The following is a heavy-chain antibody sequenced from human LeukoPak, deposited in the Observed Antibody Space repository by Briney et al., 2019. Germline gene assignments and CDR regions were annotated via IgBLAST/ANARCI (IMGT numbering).Heavy chain of an antibody. CDR1: GYTLTELS. V-gene: IGHV1-24*01. Sequence: ASVKVSCKVSGYTLTELSMHWVRQAPGKGLEWMGGFDPEDGETIYAQKFQGRVTMTEDTSTDTAYMELSSLRSEDTAVYYCATGAPYSSGWYSGGDAYGMDVWGQGTTVTVSS. D-gene: IGHD6-13*01. CDR2: FDPEDGET. J-gene: IGHJ6*02. CDR3: ATGAPYSSGWYSGGDAYGMDV.